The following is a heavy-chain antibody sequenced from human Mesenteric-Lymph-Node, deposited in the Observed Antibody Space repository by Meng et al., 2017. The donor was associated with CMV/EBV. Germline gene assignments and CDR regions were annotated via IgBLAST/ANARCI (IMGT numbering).Heavy chain of an antibody. J-gene: IGHJ6*02. V-gene: IGHV3-7*01. Sequence: GESLKISCAASGFTFSSYWMSWVRQAPGKGLEWVANIKQDGSEKYYVDSVKGRFTISRDNAKNSLYLQMNSLRAEDTAVYYCARDKAVPAAIDPFYYYYGMDVWGQGTTVTVSS. CDR3: ARDKAVPAAIDPFYYYYGMDV. CDR1: GFTFSSYW. CDR2: IKQDGSEK. D-gene: IGHD2-2*02.